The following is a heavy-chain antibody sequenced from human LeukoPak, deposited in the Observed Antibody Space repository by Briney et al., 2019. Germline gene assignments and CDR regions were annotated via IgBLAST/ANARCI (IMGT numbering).Heavy chain of an antibody. V-gene: IGHV3-21*01. CDR1: GFTFSSYS. CDR2: ISSSSSYI. CDR3: ARERIQLWLIEHAFDI. Sequence: GGSLRLSRAASGFTFSSYSMNWVRQAPGKGLEWVSSISSSSSYIYYADSVKGRFTISRDNAKNSLYLQMNSLRAEDTAVYYCARERIQLWLIEHAFDIWGQGTMVTVSS. D-gene: IGHD5-18*01. J-gene: IGHJ3*02.